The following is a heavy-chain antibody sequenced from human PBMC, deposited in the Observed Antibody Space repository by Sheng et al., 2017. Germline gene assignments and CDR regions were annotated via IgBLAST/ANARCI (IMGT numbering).Heavy chain of an antibody. CDR2: LAHDGSEK. D-gene: IGHD6-13*01. CDR3: AREATPAPGMIDWYFDL. CDR1: GFIFSNYG. J-gene: IGHJ2*01. Sequence: ESGGGAVQPGRSLRLSCAASGFIFSNYGMNWVRQAPGKGLEWLAVLAHDGSEKDYVDSVKGRFTISRDNPKKSLYLQMNSLRAEDTALYYCAREATPAPGMIDWYFDLWGLAPWSLSP. V-gene: IGHV3-30*03.